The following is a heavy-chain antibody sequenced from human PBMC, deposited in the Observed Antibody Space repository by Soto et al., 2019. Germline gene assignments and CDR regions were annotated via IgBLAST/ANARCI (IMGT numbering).Heavy chain of an antibody. Sequence: SETLSVTCTVSGGSVSSGSYYWSWIRQPPGKGLEWIGYIYYSGSTNYNPSLKSRVTISVDTSTSTVYMELNSLTSEDTAVYYCARDQSWHDLVWWFDPWGQGTLVTVSS. J-gene: IGHJ5*02. CDR2: IYYSGST. CDR3: ARDQSWHDLVWWFDP. V-gene: IGHV4-61*01. D-gene: IGHD1-1*01. CDR1: GGSVSSGSYY.